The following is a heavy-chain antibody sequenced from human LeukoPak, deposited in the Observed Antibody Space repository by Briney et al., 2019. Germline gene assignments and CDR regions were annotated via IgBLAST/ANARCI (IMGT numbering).Heavy chain of an antibody. Sequence: GGSLRLSCAASGFTFSTYWMSWVRQAPGKGLEWVANIKQDGSEKYYVDSVKGRFTISRDNAQNSLYLQMNSLRAEDTAVYYCAREVVGYCSSTSCYGVDYYYYMDVWGKGTTVTVSS. V-gene: IGHV3-7*01. CDR2: IKQDGSEK. J-gene: IGHJ6*03. CDR3: AREVVGYCSSTSCYGVDYYYYMDV. D-gene: IGHD2-2*01. CDR1: GFTFSTYW.